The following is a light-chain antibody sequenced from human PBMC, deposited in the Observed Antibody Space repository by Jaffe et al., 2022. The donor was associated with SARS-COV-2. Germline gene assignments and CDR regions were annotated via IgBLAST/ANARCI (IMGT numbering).Light chain of an antibody. J-gene: IGLJ2*01. Sequence: QTVVTQEASLTVSPGGTVTLTCASSTGAVTSSYYPSWFQQKPGQAPRALIYSTTNKYSWTPARFSGSLLGGKAALTLSGVQPEDEAEYYCLLYYGVAVVFGGGTKLTVL. V-gene: IGLV7-43*01. CDR2: STT. CDR1: TGAVTSSYY. CDR3: LLYYGVAVV.